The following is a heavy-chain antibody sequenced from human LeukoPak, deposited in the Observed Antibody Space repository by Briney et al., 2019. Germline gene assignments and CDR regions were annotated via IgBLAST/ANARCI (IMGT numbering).Heavy chain of an antibody. CDR3: ARHIRWLQLCRYFDY. J-gene: IGHJ4*02. Sequence: SETLSLTCGVYSGSFSGYYWSWIRQPPGKGLEWIGEINHSGSTNYNPSLKSRVTISVDTSKNQSSLKLSSVTAADTAVYYCARHIRWLQLCRYFDYWGQGTLVTVSS. CDR2: INHSGST. D-gene: IGHD5-24*01. V-gene: IGHV4-34*01. CDR1: SGSFSGYY.